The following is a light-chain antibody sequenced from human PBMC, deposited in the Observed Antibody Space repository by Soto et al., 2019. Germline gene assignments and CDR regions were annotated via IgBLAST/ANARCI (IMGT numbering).Light chain of an antibody. Sequence: DIQMTQSPSSLSASVGDRVTITCRASLAIRNDLGWYQQKPGKAPKSLIYAASSLQSGVPSRFSGSVSGTEFPHTISSLHPDDFANYYCLQHNTYPWTFGQGTKVEI. CDR3: LQHNTYPWT. CDR1: LAIRND. V-gene: IGKV1-17*01. J-gene: IGKJ1*01. CDR2: AAS.